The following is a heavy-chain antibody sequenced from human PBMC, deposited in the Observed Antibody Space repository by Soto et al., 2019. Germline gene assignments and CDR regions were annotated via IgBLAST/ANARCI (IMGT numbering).Heavy chain of an antibody. CDR3: VRRGRTSNGDWFDL. D-gene: IGHD3-3*02. J-gene: IGHJ5*02. V-gene: IGHV4-34*01. CDR1: GGSFSGYY. CDR2: INHSGST. Sequence: SETLSLTCAVYGGSFSGYYWSWIRQPPGKGLEWIGEINHSGSTNYNPSLKSRVTISVDTSKNQFSLNLRSVTAADTAVYFCVRRGRTSNGDWFDLWGQGILVTVSS.